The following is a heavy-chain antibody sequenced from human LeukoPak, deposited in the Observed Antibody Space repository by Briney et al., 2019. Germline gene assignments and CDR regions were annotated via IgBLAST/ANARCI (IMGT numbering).Heavy chain of an antibody. CDR3: ARAGPYDSSGYWDAFDI. CDR2: ISSSSSYI. D-gene: IGHD3-22*01. V-gene: IGHV3-21*01. J-gene: IGHJ3*02. Sequence: GGSLRLSCAASGFTFSNYNMNWVRQAPGKGLEWVSSISSSSSYIYYTDSMKGRFTISRDNAKNSLYLQMNSLRTEDTAVYYCARAGPYDSSGYWDAFDIWGQGTMVTVSS. CDR1: GFTFSNYN.